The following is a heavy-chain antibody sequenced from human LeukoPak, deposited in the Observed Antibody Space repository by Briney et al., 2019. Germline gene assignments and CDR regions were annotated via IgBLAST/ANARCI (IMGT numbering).Heavy chain of an antibody. Sequence: SETLSLTCAVYGGSFSGYYWSWIRQPPGKGLEWIGEIDHSGSTNYNPSLKSRVTISVDTYKNQFSLKLSSVTAADTAVYYCGRGLYCSARRWYYYRYVWGKETRVTV. V-gene: IGHV4-34*01. CDR2: IDHSGST. J-gene: IGHJ6*03. D-gene: IGHD2-15*01. CDR1: GGSFSGYY. CDR3: GRGLYCSARRWYYYRYV.